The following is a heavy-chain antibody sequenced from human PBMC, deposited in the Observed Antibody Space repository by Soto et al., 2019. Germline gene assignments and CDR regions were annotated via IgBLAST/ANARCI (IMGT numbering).Heavy chain of an antibody. Sequence: ASVKVSCKASGYTFTGYYIHWVRQAPGQGLEWMGWINPNSGGTNYAQKFQGWVTMTRDTSISTAYMELSRLRSDDTAVYYCARAVAARLPYYYGMDVWGQGTTVTVSS. CDR3: ARAVAARLPYYYGMDV. CDR1: GYTFTGYY. J-gene: IGHJ6*02. CDR2: INPNSGGT. D-gene: IGHD6-6*01. V-gene: IGHV1-2*04.